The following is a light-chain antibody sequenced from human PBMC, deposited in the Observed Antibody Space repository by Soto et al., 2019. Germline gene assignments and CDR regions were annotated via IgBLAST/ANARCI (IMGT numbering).Light chain of an antibody. CDR3: QEYSKWPLFT. V-gene: IGKV3-15*01. CDR1: QSVSTN. CDR2: AAS. J-gene: IGKJ3*01. Sequence: EIVVTQSPGILSVSPGDRATLSCRASQSVSTNLAWYQQKPGQAPTLLIYAASTRATGIPARFTGSGSGTDFTLTISSLQSEDFGVYYCQEYSKWPLFTFGPGTIVDMK.